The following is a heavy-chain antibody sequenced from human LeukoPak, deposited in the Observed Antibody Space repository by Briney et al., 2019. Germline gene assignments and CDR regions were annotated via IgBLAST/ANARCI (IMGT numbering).Heavy chain of an antibody. J-gene: IGHJ6*02. CDR3: ARDEATTYYYYYGMDV. V-gene: IGHV1-18*01. Sequence: ASVKVSCKASGYTLTSYGISWVRQAPGQGLEWMGWISAYNGNTNYAQKLQGRVTMTTDTSTSTAYMELRSLRSDDTAVYYCARDEATTYYYYYGMDVWGQGTTVTVSS. D-gene: IGHD5-12*01. CDR2: ISAYNGNT. CDR1: GYTLTSYG.